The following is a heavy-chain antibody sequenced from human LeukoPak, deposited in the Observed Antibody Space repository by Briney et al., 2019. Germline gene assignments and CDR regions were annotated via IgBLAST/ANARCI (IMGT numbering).Heavy chain of an antibody. Sequence: PSETLSLTCTIYNGSFSNYYWSWIRQSPGKGLEWIGDVHLSGSTNYSPSLKSRVSLSLDPSKNQFSLNLNSVTAADTAVYYCARGRRVGYCSSTSCYSPRTYFDYWGQGTLVAVSS. V-gene: IGHV4-34*01. J-gene: IGHJ4*02. CDR2: VHLSGST. CDR1: NGSFSNYY. D-gene: IGHD2-2*01. CDR3: ARGRRVGYCSSTSCYSPRTYFDY.